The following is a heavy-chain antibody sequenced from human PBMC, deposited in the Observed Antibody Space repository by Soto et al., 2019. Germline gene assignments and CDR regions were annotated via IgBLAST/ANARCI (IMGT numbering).Heavy chain of an antibody. CDR3: GRDLTSNANCIDP. D-gene: IGHD2-2*01. CDR2: IYYTGKT. CDR1: GDYIHVGGYY. V-gene: IGHV4-30-4*01. J-gene: IGHJ5*02. Sequence: SETLSLTCSVSGDYIHVGGYYWTWIRQRPGKGLEWMGYIYYTGKTYYRPSLESRLTMSVDRSKNQFSLRLTSVTAADTAVYFCGRDLTSNANCIDPWGQGTLVTVYS.